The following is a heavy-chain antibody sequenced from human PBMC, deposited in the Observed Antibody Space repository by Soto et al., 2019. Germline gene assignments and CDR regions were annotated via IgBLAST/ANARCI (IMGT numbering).Heavy chain of an antibody. Sequence: SETLSLTCAVSGGSISSGGYSWSWIRQPPGKGLEWIGYIYHSGSTYYNPSLKSRLTLSIDASKNQFSLKLSSVTAADTAIYYCAVLLAGGGGDGNWGQGTLVNVS. CDR3: AVLLAGGGGDGN. D-gene: IGHD2-15*01. V-gene: IGHV4-30-2*02. CDR2: IYHSGST. J-gene: IGHJ4*02. CDR1: GGSISSGGYS.